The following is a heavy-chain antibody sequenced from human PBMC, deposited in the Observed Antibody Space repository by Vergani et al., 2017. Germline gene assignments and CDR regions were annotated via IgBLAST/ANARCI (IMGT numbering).Heavy chain of an antibody. CDR3: AGGGGVVIEYYYCYYYMDV. D-gene: IGHD2-21*01. Sequence: QVQLVQSGAEVKKPGSSVKVSCKASGGTFSSYAISWVRQAPGQGLEWMGGIIPIFGTANYAQKFQGRVTITADESTSTAYMELSSRRYEDTAVYSCAGGGGVVIEYYYCYYYMDVWGKGTTVTVSS. CDR2: IIPIFGTA. J-gene: IGHJ6*03. CDR1: GGTFSSYA. V-gene: IGHV1-69*01.